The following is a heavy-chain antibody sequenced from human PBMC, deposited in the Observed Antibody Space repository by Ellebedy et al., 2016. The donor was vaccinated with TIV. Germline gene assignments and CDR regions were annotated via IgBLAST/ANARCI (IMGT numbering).Heavy chain of an antibody. CDR3: ARAPPPHTAMVWGMDV. D-gene: IGHD5-18*01. CDR2: IIPIFGTA. J-gene: IGHJ6*02. Sequence: SVKVSXXASGGTFSSYAISWVRQAPGQGLEWMGGIIPIFGTANYAQKFQGRVTITADESTSTAYMELSSLRSEDTAVYYCARAPPPHTAMVWGMDVWGQGTTVTVSS. V-gene: IGHV1-69*13. CDR1: GGTFSSYA.